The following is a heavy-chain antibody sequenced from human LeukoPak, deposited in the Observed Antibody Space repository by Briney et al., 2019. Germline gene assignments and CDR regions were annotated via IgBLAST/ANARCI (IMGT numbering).Heavy chain of an antibody. CDR3: VRGGIQVSGIDAFDI. D-gene: IGHD5/OR15-5a*01. J-gene: IGHJ3*02. Sequence: PGGSLRLSCAASGFTFRNYDMDWVRQFPGRGLGCVSAIGMADDTHYPDCVKGRFTISRENDKNSLYLQMNSLRDGDTAVYYCVRGGIQVSGIDAFDIWGQGTMVTVPS. CDR1: GFTFRNYD. V-gene: IGHV3-13*01. CDR2: IGMADDT.